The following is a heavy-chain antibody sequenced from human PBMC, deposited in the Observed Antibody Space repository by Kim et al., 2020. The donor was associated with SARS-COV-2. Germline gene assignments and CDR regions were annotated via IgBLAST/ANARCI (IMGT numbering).Heavy chain of an antibody. J-gene: IGHJ6*04. CDR3: ARKKDDFWSGDDYYYYGMDV. D-gene: IGHD3-3*01. CDR1: GFTFSSYW. CDR2: IKQVGSEK. Sequence: LSLTCAASGFTFSSYWMSWVRQAPGKGLGWISNIKQVGSEKYYVDSVKGRFTIPRENAKNTLYLQMNSLRAEDTAVYYCARKKDDFWSGDDYYYYGMDVWREETTLTVFS. V-gene: IGHV3-7*01.